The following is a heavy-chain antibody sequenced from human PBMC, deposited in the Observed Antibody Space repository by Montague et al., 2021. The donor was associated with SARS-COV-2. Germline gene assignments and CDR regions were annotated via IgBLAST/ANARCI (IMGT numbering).Heavy chain of an antibody. CDR2: ISSSSIPT. Sequence: SLRLSCAASGFTFSSYSMNWVRQAPGKGLEWVSYISSSSIPTYYADSVRGRSTISRDNAKKSLYLQIDSLRDEDTAVYYCARDGGFCSGDGCYFFDYWGQGTLATVSS. V-gene: IGHV3-48*02. D-gene: IGHD2-15*01. J-gene: IGHJ4*02. CDR1: GFTFSSYS. CDR3: ARDGGFCSGDGCYFFDY.